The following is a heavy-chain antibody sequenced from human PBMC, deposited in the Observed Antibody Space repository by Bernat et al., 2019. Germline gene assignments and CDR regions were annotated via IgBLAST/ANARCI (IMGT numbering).Heavy chain of an antibody. CDR1: GFTFSDYW. J-gene: IGHJ4*02. CDR3: ARTPRHCSGDSCYFLDY. V-gene: IGHV3-74*01. CDR2: ISTEGSLT. Sequence: EVQLVESGGALVQPGGSLRLSCAGSGFTFSDYWLHWVRQPPGKGLVWVSRISTEGSLTTYADSVKGRLTISRDNAKNTLYLQMNSLRAEDTAVYYCARTPRHCSGDSCYFLDYWGQGTLVTVSS. D-gene: IGHD2-15*01.